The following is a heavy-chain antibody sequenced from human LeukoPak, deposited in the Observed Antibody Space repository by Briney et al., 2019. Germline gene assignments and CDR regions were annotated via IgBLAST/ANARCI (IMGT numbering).Heavy chain of an antibody. J-gene: IGHJ4*02. CDR2: ISYDGSNK. Sequence: GGSLRLSCAVSGFTVSSNYMSWVRQAPGKGLEWVAVISYDGSNKYYADSVKGRFTISRDNSKNTLYLQMNSLRAEDTAVYYCAKGGRWLQLNYFDYWGQGTLVTVSS. CDR1: GFTVSSNY. D-gene: IGHD5-24*01. CDR3: AKGGRWLQLNYFDY. V-gene: IGHV3-30*18.